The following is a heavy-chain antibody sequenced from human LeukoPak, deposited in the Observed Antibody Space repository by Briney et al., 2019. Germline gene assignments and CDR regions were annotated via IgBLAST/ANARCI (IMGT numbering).Heavy chain of an antibody. V-gene: IGHV4-4*07. CDR2: IYTSGST. D-gene: IGHD1-26*01. Sequence: SETLSLTCTVSGGFISSYYWSWIRQPAGKGLEWIGRIYTSGSTNYNPSLKSRVTISVDKSKNQFSLKLSSVTAADTAVYYCARDRSISGSYYGDFDYWGQGTLVTVSS. CDR3: ARDRSISGSYYGDFDY. J-gene: IGHJ4*02. CDR1: GGFISSYY.